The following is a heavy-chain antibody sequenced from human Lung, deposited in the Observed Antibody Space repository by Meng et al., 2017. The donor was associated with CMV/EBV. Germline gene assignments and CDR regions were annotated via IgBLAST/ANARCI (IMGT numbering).Heavy chain of an antibody. CDR3: ARESGEDAFDI. V-gene: IGHV1-2*02. CDR1: GYTFTGFY. J-gene: IGHJ3*02. CDR2: INPNSGGT. D-gene: IGHD7-27*01. Sequence: ASVKVSCKTSGYTFTGFYIHWVRQAPGQGLEWMGWINPNSGGTEYAQKFQGRVTMTRDTSISTAYMELSRLRSEDTAVYYCARESGEDAFDIWGQGTMVTVSS.